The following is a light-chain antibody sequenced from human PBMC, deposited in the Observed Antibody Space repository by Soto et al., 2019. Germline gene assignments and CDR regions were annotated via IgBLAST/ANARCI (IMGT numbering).Light chain of an antibody. Sequence: ESVVTQSPATVSQSTGDRATXSCRXIQSVRKNYLAWYQQKRGQAPMLLIYSASDRATGNPNRFSGSGSGTDFNLTISRMGPEDFAVCYCQQYNNSGPGSFGQGTLMEI. CDR1: QSVRKNY. CDR2: SAS. V-gene: IGKV3-20*01. J-gene: IGKJ5*01. CDR3: QQYNNSGPGS.